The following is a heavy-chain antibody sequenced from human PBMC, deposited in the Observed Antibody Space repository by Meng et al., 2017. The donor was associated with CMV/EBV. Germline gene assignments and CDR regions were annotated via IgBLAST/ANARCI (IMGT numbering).Heavy chain of an antibody. V-gene: IGHV3-23*01. CDR3: AKVFDTTFDLIVDY. CDR2: ISGSGGST. CDR1: GFTFSSYA. J-gene: IGHJ4*02. Sequence: GESLKISCAASGFTFSSYAMSWVRQAPGKGLEWVSAISGSGGSTYYADSVKGRFTISRDNSKNTLYLQMNSLRAEDTAVYYCAKVFDTTFDLIVDYWGQGTLVTVSS. D-gene: IGHD3-10*02.